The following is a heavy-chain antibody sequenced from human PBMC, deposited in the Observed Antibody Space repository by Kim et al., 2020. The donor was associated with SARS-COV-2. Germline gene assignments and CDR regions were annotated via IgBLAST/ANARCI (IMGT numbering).Heavy chain of an antibody. V-gene: IGHV4-39*07. J-gene: IGHJ4*02. CDR3: ASYVVGATLYYFDY. D-gene: IGHD1-26*01. Sequence: TPPLQSRVTQSGDTSKNQFSLKLSSVTAADTAVYYCASYVVGATLYYFDYWGQGTLVTVSS.